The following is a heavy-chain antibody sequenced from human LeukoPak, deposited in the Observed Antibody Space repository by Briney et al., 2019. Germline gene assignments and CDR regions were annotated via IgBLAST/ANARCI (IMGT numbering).Heavy chain of an antibody. D-gene: IGHD1-7*01. V-gene: IGHV3-30-3*01. CDR2: ISYDGSNK. Sequence: GGSLRLSCAASGVTLSYYNMHWVRQALGKGLEWVALISYDGSNKYYADSVKGRFLISRDNSKNTLYLQMNSLRTEDTAVYYCARDRGELIHFDYWGQGTLVTVSS. CDR1: GVTLSYYN. CDR3: ARDRGELIHFDY. J-gene: IGHJ4*02.